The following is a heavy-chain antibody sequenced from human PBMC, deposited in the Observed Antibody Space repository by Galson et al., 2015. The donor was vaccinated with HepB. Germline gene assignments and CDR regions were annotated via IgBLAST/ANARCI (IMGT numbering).Heavy chain of an antibody. V-gene: IGHV1-46*01. Sequence: SVKISCKATGYTFTSYNIQWVQQAPGQALERIGRISPSDDTVHYPQEFQGRVTMTRDTSTSTVYMDLSSLASEDTAVYYCAREEFFTYYFDYWGQGTLVTVSS. CDR3: AREEFFTYYFDY. CDR1: GYTFTSYN. CDR2: ISPSDDTV. J-gene: IGHJ4*02. D-gene: IGHD3-3*01.